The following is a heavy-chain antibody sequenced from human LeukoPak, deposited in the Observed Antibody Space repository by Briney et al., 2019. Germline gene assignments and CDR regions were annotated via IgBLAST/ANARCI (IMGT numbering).Heavy chain of an antibody. CDR2: IYSSGST. D-gene: IGHD6-19*01. Sequence: SETLSLTCTVSGGSLRSYYWSLIRQPAGKGLEWIGRIYSSGSTNYNPSLKSRVTMSVDTSENQFSLKLSSVTAADTAVYYCARESAYAVPDYWGQGSLVTVSS. CDR1: GGSLRSYY. CDR3: ARESAYAVPDY. J-gene: IGHJ4*02. V-gene: IGHV4-4*07.